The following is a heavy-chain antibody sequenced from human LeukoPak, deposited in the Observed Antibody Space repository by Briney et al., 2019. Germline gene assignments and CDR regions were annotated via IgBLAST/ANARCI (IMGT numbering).Heavy chain of an antibody. J-gene: IGHJ4*02. CDR3: TRRGEGYCSGGSCYSGY. CDR2: IRSKANSYAT. V-gene: IGHV3-73*01. D-gene: IGHD2-15*01. CDR1: GFTFSGSA. Sequence: GGSLRLSCAASGFTFSGSAMHWVRQASGKGLEWVGRIRSKANSYATAYAASAKGRFTISRDDSKNTAYLQMNSLKTEDTAVYYCTRRGEGYCSGGSCYSGYWGQGTLVTVSS.